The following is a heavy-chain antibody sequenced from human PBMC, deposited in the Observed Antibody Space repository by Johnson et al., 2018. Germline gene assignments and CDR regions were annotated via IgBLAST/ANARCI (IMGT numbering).Heavy chain of an antibody. J-gene: IGHJ6*02. CDR2: IKQDGIEK. Sequence: VQLVQSGGGLVQPGGSLRLSCAASGFIFSSYWMSWVRQAPGKGLEWVANIKQDGIEKYYVDSVKGRFTISRDNAKNSLYLQMNSLRAEDTAVYHCARVPYYYDSSAYPYYYYYGMDVWGQGTTVTVSS. V-gene: IGHV3-7*01. CDR1: GFIFSSYW. D-gene: IGHD3-22*01. CDR3: ARVPYYYDSSAYPYYYYYGMDV.